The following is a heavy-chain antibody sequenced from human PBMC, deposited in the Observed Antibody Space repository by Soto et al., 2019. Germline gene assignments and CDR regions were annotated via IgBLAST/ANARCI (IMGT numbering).Heavy chain of an antibody. CDR1: GGTFSSYA. Sequence: ASVQVSCKASGGTFSSYAISWVRQAPGQGLEWMGGIIPIFGTANYAQKLQGRVTITADESTSTAYMELSSLRSEDTAVYYCARSSSGWYVFDYWGQGTLVTVSS. CDR3: ARSSSGWYVFDY. J-gene: IGHJ4*02. D-gene: IGHD6-19*01. V-gene: IGHV1-69*13. CDR2: IIPIFGTA.